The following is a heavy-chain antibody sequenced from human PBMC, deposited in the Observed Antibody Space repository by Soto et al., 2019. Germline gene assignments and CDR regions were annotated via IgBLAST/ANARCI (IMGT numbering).Heavy chain of an antibody. D-gene: IGHD3-3*01. CDR2: INHSGST. CDR3: ASRYYDFWSGYYAPH. V-gene: IGHV4-34*01. CDR1: GGSFSCYY. J-gene: IGHJ4*02. Sequence: SETLSLTCAVYGGSFSCYYWSWIRQPPGKGLEWIGEINHSGSTNYNPSLKSRVTISVDTSKNQFSLKLSSVTAADTAVYYCASRYYDFWSGYYAPHWGQGTLVTVSS.